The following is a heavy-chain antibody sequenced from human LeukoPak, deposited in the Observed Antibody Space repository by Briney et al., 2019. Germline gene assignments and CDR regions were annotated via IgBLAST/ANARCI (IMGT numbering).Heavy chain of an antibody. CDR3: ARVSGSYGDSAY. CDR1: GFTFSSYS. Sequence: GGSLRLSCAASGFTFSSYSMNWVRQAPGKGLEWISYITSSSSSMYYADSVKGRFTISIDNAKNSLYLQMNSLRAEDTAVYYCARVSGSYGDSAYWGQGTLVTVSS. D-gene: IGHD1-26*01. J-gene: IGHJ4*02. V-gene: IGHV3-48*04. CDR2: ITSSSSSM.